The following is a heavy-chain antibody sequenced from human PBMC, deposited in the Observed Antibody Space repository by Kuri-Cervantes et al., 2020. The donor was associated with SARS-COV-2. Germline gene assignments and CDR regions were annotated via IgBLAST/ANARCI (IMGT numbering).Heavy chain of an antibody. Sequence: SQTLSLTCAVSGYSISSGYYWGWIRQPPGKGLEWIGSIYHSGSTYYNPSLKSRVTISVDTSKNQFSLKLSSVTAADTAVYYCARPQGPICSSTSCYAEIYYYGMDVWGQGTTVTVSS. V-gene: IGHV4-38-2*01. D-gene: IGHD2-2*01. J-gene: IGHJ6*02. CDR1: GYSISSGYY. CDR2: IYHSGST. CDR3: ARPQGPICSSTSCYAEIYYYGMDV.